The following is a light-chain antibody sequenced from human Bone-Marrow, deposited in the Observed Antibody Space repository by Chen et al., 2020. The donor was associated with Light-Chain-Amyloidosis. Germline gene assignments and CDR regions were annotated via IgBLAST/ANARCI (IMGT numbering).Light chain of an antibody. CDR2: VDSDGSH. Sequence: QVVVTQSPSASASLGTSVKLTCTLSSGHGNSAIAWHQQQPEKGPRFLMKVDSDGSHSKGHGIPDRFSGSRSGAVRYLIISSLQSEYEADYFCQTWDTGIQVFGGGTKLTVL. V-gene: IGLV4-69*01. CDR3: QTWDTGIQV. CDR1: SGHGNSA. J-gene: IGLJ3*02.